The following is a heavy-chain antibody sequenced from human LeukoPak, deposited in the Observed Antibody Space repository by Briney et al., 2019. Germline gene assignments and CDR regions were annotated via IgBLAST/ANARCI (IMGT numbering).Heavy chain of an antibody. Sequence: ASVKVSCKASGYTFTGYYMHWVRQAPGQGLEWMGWINPNSGGTNYAQKLQGRVTMTRDTSISTAYMELSRLRSDDTAVYYCARRGCSSTSCYKYYYGMDVWGQGTTVTVSS. CDR1: GYTFTGYY. V-gene: IGHV1-2*02. D-gene: IGHD2-2*01. J-gene: IGHJ6*02. CDR2: INPNSGGT. CDR3: ARRGCSSTSCYKYYYGMDV.